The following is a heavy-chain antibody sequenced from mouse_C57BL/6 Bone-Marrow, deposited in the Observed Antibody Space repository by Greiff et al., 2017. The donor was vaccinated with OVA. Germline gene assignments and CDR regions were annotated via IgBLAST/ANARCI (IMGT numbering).Heavy chain of an antibody. J-gene: IGHJ1*03. D-gene: IGHD1-1*01. CDR1: GFTFSDYY. V-gene: IGHV5-12*01. Sequence: EVQGVESGGGLVQPGGSLKLSCAASGFTFSDYYMYWVRQTPEKRLEWVAYISNGGGSTYYPDTVKGRFTISRDNAKNTLYLQMSRLKSEDTAMYYCARITTVVAHWYFDVWGTGTTVTVSS. CDR3: ARITTVVAHWYFDV. CDR2: ISNGGGST.